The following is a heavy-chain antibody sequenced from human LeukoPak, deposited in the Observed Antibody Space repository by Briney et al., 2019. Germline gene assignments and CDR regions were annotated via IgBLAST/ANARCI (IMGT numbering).Heavy chain of an antibody. CDR1: GASIGSYH. CDR3: ASGPYPAAGTDHQFDY. J-gene: IGHJ4*02. CDR2: IFYSGST. V-gene: IGHV4-59*01. Sequence: PSETLTLTCTVSGASIGSYHWSWIRQPPGKGLEWIGYIFYSGSTLYNPTLQSRVTISVDTSKNQFSLKLTSVTAADTAVYYCASGPYPAAGTDHQFDYSGEGTLVTVSS. D-gene: IGHD6-13*01.